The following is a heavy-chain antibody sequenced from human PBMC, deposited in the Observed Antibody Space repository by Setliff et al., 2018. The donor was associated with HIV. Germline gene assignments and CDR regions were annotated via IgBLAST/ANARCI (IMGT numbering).Heavy chain of an antibody. Sequence: GGSLRLSCATSGFTFSSYSMNWVRQAPGKGLEWVSFISRTSSYIYYADSLKGRFTISRDNAKNSLYLQMDSLRAEDTAVYYCARGFVLRFLEWSMPDAFDIWGQGTMVTVSS. CDR2: ISRTSSYI. D-gene: IGHD3-3*01. V-gene: IGHV3-21*01. CDR1: GFTFSSYS. CDR3: ARGFVLRFLEWSMPDAFDI. J-gene: IGHJ3*02.